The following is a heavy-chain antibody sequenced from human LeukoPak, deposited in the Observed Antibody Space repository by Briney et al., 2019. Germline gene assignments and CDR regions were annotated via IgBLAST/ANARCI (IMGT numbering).Heavy chain of an antibody. CDR1: GGSISSSSYY. D-gene: IGHD3-22*01. J-gene: IGHJ5*02. V-gene: IGHV4-39*01. CDR2: IYYSGNT. Sequence: SETLSLTCTVSGGSISSSSYYWGWIPQPPGKGLEWIGTIYYSGNTYYNPSLKSRVTTSVDTSKNQFSLKLSSVTAADTAVYYCARPYYYDSSIYDAFDPWGQGTLVIVSS. CDR3: ARPYYYDSSIYDAFDP.